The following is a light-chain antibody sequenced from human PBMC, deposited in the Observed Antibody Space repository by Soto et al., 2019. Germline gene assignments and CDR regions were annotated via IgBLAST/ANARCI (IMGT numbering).Light chain of an antibody. V-gene: IGKV1-5*03. J-gene: IGKJ2*01. Sequence: DIQMTQSPSTLSASVGDRVTITCRASQSISSWVAWYQQKPGKAPKLLIYKASSLESVVLSRFSGSGSGTEFTLTISGLQPDYFATYYCQQYNSFYTFGYGTKLEIK. CDR3: QQYNSFYT. CDR2: KAS. CDR1: QSISSW.